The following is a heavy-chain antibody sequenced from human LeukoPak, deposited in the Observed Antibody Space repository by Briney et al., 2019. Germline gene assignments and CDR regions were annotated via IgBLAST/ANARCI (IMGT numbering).Heavy chain of an antibody. CDR2: ISTYNGNT. CDR1: GYTFSSYS. CDR3: ARGNWNDPKVHSDY. D-gene: IGHD1-1*01. Sequence: ASVKVSCTASGYTFSSYSITWVRQAPRQGLEWMGWISTYNGNTYYAQKFQGRVTLTTDTSTTTGYLELRSLRSDDTAVYFCARGNWNDPKVHSDYWGQGTLVTVST. J-gene: IGHJ4*02. V-gene: IGHV1-18*04.